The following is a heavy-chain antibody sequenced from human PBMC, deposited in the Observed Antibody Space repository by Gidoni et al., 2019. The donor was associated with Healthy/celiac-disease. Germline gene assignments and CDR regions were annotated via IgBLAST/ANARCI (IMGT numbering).Heavy chain of an antibody. CDR2: IYYSGST. V-gene: IGHV4-31*03. J-gene: IGHJ6*02. Sequence: QVQLQESGPGLVKPSQTLSLTCTVSGGSISSGGYYWRWIRQHPGKGLEWIGYIYYSGSTYYNPSLKSRVTISVDTSKNQFSLKLSSVTAADTAVYYCARGRTYGSGSYDKDYGMDVWGQGTTVTVSS. CDR1: GGSISSGGYY. D-gene: IGHD3-10*01. CDR3: ARGRTYGSGSYDKDYGMDV.